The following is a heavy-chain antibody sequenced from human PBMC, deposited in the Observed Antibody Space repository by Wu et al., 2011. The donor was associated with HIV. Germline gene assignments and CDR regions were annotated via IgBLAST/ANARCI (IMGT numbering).Heavy chain of an antibody. CDR1: GGTFSSYA. CDR2: IIPIFGTA. D-gene: IGHD5-24*01. Sequence: QVQLVQSGAEVKKPGSSVKVSCKASGGTFSSYAISWVRQAPGQGLEWMGRIIPIFGTANYAQKFQGRVTITADKSTSTAYMELSSLRSEDTAVYYCAIDPGPRWLQLANLDYWGQGTLVTVSS. CDR3: AIDPGPRWLQLANLDY. V-gene: IGHV1-69*14. J-gene: IGHJ4*02.